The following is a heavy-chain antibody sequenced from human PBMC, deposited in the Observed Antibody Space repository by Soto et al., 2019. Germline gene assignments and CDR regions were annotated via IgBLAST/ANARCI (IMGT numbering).Heavy chain of an antibody. D-gene: IGHD6-6*01. V-gene: IGHV1-69*02. J-gene: IGHJ5*01. CDR2: CITVFGKT. CDR1: GGAFYSYT. CDR3: VCHGTIATRPMLDS. Sequence: QVQLVQSEAEVRRPGSSVKVSCKASGGAFYSYTFSWGRQAPGQGLEWLGRCITVFGKTRSAPTFQDRVTLSADKAASTVFLELNSLQSDGTDIYSCVCHGTIATRPMLDSWGPGAQVTVS.